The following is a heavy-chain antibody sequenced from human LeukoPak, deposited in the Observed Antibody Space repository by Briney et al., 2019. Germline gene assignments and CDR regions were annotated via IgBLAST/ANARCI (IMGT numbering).Heavy chain of an antibody. V-gene: IGHV3-64*01. D-gene: IGHD6-13*01. Sequence: GGSLRLSCAASGFTFSTYTMHWVRQAPGKGLEYVSAISSSGGGTYYANSVRGRFTISRDNSKNTLYLQMGSLRAEDMAVYYCARGSWYGHFDYWGQGTLVTVSS. CDR1: GFTFSTYT. CDR3: ARGSWYGHFDY. J-gene: IGHJ4*02. CDR2: ISSSGGGT.